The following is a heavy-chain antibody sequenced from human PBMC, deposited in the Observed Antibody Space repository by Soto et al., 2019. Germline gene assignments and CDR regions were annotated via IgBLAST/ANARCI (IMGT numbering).Heavy chain of an antibody. CDR2: IYYSGRT. CDR3: ARAQTLFGIINVFDY. CDR1: GGSINSAGYY. V-gene: IGHV4-31*03. D-gene: IGHD3-3*01. Sequence: QVQLQESGPGLVKPSQTLSLTCNVSGGSINSAGYYWSWIRQHPGKGLEWIGYIYYSGRTYYNPSLKSRVTISIHTSKTQFSLKLSSVTAADTAVYYCARAQTLFGIINVFDYWGQGTLVTVSS. J-gene: IGHJ4*02.